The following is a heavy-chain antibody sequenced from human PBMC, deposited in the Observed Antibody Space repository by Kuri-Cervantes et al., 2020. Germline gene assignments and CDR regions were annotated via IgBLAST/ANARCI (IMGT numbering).Heavy chain of an antibody. D-gene: IGHD5-18*01. CDR2: INWNGGST. CDR1: GFTFSSYA. V-gene: IGHV3-20*04. CDR3: ARVYSYGFNAAFDI. Sequence: GESLKISCAASGFTFSSYAMSWVRQAPGKGLEWVFGINWNGGSTGYADSVKGRFTISRDNAKKSLYLQMNSLRAEDTALYYCARVYSYGFNAAFDIWGQGTMVTVSS. J-gene: IGHJ3*02.